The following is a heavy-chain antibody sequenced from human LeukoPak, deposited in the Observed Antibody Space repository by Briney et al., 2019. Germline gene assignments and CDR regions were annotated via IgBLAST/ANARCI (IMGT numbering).Heavy chain of an antibody. V-gene: IGHV4-34*01. Sequence: PSETLSLTCAVYGGSFSGYYWSWIRQPPGKGLEWIGEINHSGSTNYSPSLKSRVTISVDTSKNQFSLKLSSVTAADTAVYYCARGRKQQLVYYMDVWGKGTTVTVSS. CDR2: INHSGST. CDR1: GGSFSGYY. D-gene: IGHD6-13*01. CDR3: ARGRKQQLVYYMDV. J-gene: IGHJ6*03.